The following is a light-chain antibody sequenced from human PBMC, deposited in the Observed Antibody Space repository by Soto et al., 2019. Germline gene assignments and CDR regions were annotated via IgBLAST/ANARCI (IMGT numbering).Light chain of an antibody. Sequence: EIVLTQSPATLSLSPGERATLSCRASQSFSNYLAWYQQKPGQAPRLLIYDASNRATGIPARFSGSGSGTDFTLTIISLEPEDFAVYYCQQRSNWPPLTFGGGTKVEIK. J-gene: IGKJ4*01. V-gene: IGKV3-11*01. CDR1: QSFSNY. CDR3: QQRSNWPPLT. CDR2: DAS.